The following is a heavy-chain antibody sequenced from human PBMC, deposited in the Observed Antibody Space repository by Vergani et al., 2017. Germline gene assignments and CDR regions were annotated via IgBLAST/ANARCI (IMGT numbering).Heavy chain of an antibody. CDR1: GGSISSSNW. CDR3: ASSYYGSGSYYNGAFDI. V-gene: IGHV4-4*02. D-gene: IGHD3-10*01. CDR2: IYHSGST. Sequence: QVQLQESGPGLVKPSGTLSLTCAVSGGSISSSNWWSWVRQPPGKGLEWIGEIYHSGSTNYNPSLKRRVTISVDKSKNQFSLKLSSVTAADTAVYYCASSYYGSGSYYNGAFDIWGQGTMVTVSS. J-gene: IGHJ3*02.